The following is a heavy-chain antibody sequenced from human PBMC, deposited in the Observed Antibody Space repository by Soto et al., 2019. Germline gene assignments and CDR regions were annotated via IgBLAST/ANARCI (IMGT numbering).Heavy chain of an antibody. V-gene: IGHV1-69*02. CDR2: IIPILGIA. CDR1: GGTFSSYT. Sequence: GASVKVSCKASGGTFSSYTISWVRQAPGQGLEWMGRIIPILGIANYAQKFQGRVTITADKSTSTAYMELSSLRSEDTAVYYCARLLGNPFAFDICGQGKMVTVSS. CDR3: ARLLGNPFAFDI. J-gene: IGHJ3*02.